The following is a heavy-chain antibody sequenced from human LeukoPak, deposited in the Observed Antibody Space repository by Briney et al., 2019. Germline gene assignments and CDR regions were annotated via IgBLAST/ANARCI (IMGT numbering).Heavy chain of an antibody. Sequence: PGGSLRLSCAASGFTFSTYAMSWVRQAPGKGLEWVSSVSGSGSGDTTYYADSVKGRFTISRDNSKNTLYLQMNSLRAEDTAVYYCAKDDSGYASGWYYFGYWGKGTLVTVSS. J-gene: IGHJ4*02. CDR2: VSGSGSGDTT. CDR3: AKDDSGYASGWYYFGY. D-gene: IGHD6-19*01. CDR1: GFTFSTYA. V-gene: IGHV3-23*01.